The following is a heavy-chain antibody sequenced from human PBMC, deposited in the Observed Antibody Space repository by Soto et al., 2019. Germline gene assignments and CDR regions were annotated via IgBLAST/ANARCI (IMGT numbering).Heavy chain of an antibody. J-gene: IGHJ5*02. CDR3: ARVPSAMLRRGGFDP. D-gene: IGHD2-2*01. CDR2: INHSGST. CDR1: GGSFSGYY. Sequence: PSETLSLTCAVYGGSFSGYYWSWIRQPPGKGLEWIGEINHSGSTNYNPSLKSRVTISVDTSKNQSSLKLSSVTAADTAVYYCARVPSAMLRRGGFDPWGQGTLVTVSS. V-gene: IGHV4-34*01.